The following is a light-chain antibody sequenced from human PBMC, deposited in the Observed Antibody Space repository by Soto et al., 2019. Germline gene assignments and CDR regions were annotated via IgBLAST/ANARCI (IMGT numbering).Light chain of an antibody. Sequence: QSALTQPPSASGSPGQSVTISCTGTSRDVGGYNYVSWYQQHPGKAPKLMIYQVTKRPSGVPDRFSAPKSGNTASLTVSGLQAEDEAHYYCTSYAGDNNLVFGGGTKVTVL. CDR3: TSYAGDNNLV. J-gene: IGLJ2*01. CDR2: QVT. V-gene: IGLV2-8*01. CDR1: SRDVGGYNY.